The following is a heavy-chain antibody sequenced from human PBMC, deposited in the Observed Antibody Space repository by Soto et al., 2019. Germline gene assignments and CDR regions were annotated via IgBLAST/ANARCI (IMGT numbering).Heavy chain of an antibody. CDR3: ASGSLYGSGSYPVDY. V-gene: IGHV1-69*08. D-gene: IGHD3-10*01. CDR2: IIPLFGTL. J-gene: IGHJ4*01. Sequence: QVQLVQSGAEVKKSGSSVNVSCKASGGTFNNHLISWVRQAPGQGLEWMGTIIPLFGTLNYAQKLQGRVTLSADRSTSTAYMELSSLRSDDTAVYYCASGSLYGSGSYPVDYWGQGTLVTVSS. CDR1: GGTFNNHL.